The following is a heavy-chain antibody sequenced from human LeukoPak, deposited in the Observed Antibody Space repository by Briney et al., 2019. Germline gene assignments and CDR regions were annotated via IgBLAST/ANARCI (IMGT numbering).Heavy chain of an antibody. Sequence: GESLQISCKGSGYSFTSYWIGWVRQMPGKGLEWMGIIYPGDSDTRYSPSFQGQVTISADKSISTAYLQWSSLKASDTAMYYCARLRRGDDFWSGYYWLDYWGQGTLVTVSS. CDR1: GYSFTSYW. J-gene: IGHJ4*02. D-gene: IGHD3-3*01. CDR2: IYPGDSDT. V-gene: IGHV5-51*01. CDR3: ARLRRGDDFWSGYYWLDY.